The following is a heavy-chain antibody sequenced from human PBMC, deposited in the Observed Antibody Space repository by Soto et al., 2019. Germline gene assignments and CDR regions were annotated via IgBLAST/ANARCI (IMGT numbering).Heavy chain of an antibody. D-gene: IGHD5-18*01. Sequence: SVQVSFKASGGTFSSYAVRWVRQAPGQGLEWMGGIIPIFGTANYAHKFHGRVTITADESTSTAYMELSSLRSEDTAVYYCAGGQMVNEHYGMDVWGQGTTVTVSS. CDR2: IIPIFGTA. CDR3: AGGQMVNEHYGMDV. CDR1: GGTFSSYA. J-gene: IGHJ6*01. V-gene: IGHV1-69*13.